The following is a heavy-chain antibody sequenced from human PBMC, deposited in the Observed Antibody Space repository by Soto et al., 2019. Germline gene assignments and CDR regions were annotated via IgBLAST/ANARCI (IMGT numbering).Heavy chain of an antibody. Sequence: SETLSLTCTVSGGSITDYSWVWIRQPAGKGLEWIGRIFSSGSTNYNPSLKGRITMSLDTSKNQFSLKLNSATATDTAVYFCARDQGVVVTADNWFDPWGQGILVTFSS. CDR1: GGSITDYS. CDR3: ARDQGVVVTADNWFDP. D-gene: IGHD2-21*02. J-gene: IGHJ5*02. V-gene: IGHV4-4*07. CDR2: IFSSGST.